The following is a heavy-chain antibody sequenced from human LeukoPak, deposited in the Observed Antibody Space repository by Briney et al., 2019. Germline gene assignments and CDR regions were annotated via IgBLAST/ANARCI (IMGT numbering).Heavy chain of an antibody. CDR1: GGSFSGYY. CDR3: ARGGGVGATTPDYYSDY. Sequence: PSETLSLTCAVYGGSFSGYYWSWIRQPPGKGLEWIGEINHSGSTNYNPSLKSRVTISVDTSKNQFSLKLSSVTAADAAVYYCARGGGVGATTPDYYSDYWGQGTLVTVSS. CDR2: INHSGST. V-gene: IGHV4-34*01. J-gene: IGHJ4*02. D-gene: IGHD1-26*01.